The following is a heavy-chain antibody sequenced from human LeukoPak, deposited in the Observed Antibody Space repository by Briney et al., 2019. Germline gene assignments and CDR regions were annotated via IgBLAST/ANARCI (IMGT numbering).Heavy chain of an antibody. J-gene: IGHJ4*02. Sequence: SETLSLTCTLSGDSVIRGTSFWGWVRQHPGKGLEWVVYIHHSGHTYDSPSLQSRVIISMDKSKNQFSLKLNCVTAADTAVYYCARYCSSTSCPFDYWGQGALVTVSS. CDR2: IHHSGHT. V-gene: IGHV4-31*03. D-gene: IGHD2-2*01. CDR3: ARYCSSTSCPFDY. CDR1: GDSVIRGTSF.